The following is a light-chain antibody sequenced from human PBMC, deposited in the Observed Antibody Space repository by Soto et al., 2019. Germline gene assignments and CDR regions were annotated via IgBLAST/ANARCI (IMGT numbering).Light chain of an antibody. CDR1: SSDVGGYNY. CDR3: SAYTSSSTIYV. CDR2: DVS. J-gene: IGLJ1*01. V-gene: IGLV2-14*01. Sequence: QSALTQPASVSGSPGQSITISCTGTSSDVGGYNYVSWYQQHPGKAPKLMIYDVSNRLSGGSNRFSGSKSGNTASLTISGLQGADEADYYCSAYTSSSTIYVFGTGTKVTV.